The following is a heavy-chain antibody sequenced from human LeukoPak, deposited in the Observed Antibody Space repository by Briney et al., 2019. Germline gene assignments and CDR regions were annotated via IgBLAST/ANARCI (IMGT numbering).Heavy chain of an antibody. J-gene: IGHJ6*03. CDR2: ISGSGGST. CDR3: ASASYSGYYYMDV. CDR1: GFTFSSYA. D-gene: IGHD2-15*01. Sequence: GGSLRLSCAASGFTFSSYAMSWVRQAPGKGLEWVSAISGSGGSTYYADSVKGRFTISRDNSKNTLYLQMNSLRAEDTAVYYCASASYSGYYYMDVWGKGTTVTVSS. V-gene: IGHV3-23*01.